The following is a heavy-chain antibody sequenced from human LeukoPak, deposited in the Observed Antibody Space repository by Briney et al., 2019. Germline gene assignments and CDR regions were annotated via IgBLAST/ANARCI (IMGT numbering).Heavy chain of an antibody. CDR2: ISGSGGST. V-gene: IGHV3-23*01. D-gene: IGHD3/OR15-3a*01. CDR1: GFTFSNYA. Sequence: PGGSLRLACAASGFTFSNYAMSWVRQAPGKGLEWVSAISGSGGSTYYADSVKGRFTISRDNSKNTLYLQMNSLRAEDTAVYYCAKSRTGDFDYWGQGTLVTVSS. CDR3: AKSRTGDFDY. J-gene: IGHJ4*02.